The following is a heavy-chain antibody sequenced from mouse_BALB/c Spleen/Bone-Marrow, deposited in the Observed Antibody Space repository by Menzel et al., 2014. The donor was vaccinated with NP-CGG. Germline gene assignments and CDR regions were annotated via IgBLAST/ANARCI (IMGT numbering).Heavy chain of an antibody. CDR3: ARPYYGPYFDY. J-gene: IGHJ2*01. V-gene: IGHV1S81*02. D-gene: IGHD1-2*01. Sequence: VQLQQSGAELVKPGASVKLSCKASGYTFXSYWMHWVKQRPGQGLEWIGEINPSNGRTNYNEKFRSKATLTVDKSSSTAYMQLSSPTSEDSAVYYCARPYYGPYFDYWGQGTTLTVSS. CDR2: INPSNGRT. CDR1: GYTFXSYW.